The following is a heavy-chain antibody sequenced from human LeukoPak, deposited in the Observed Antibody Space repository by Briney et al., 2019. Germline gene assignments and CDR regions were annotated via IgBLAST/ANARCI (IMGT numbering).Heavy chain of an antibody. CDR1: GFTFSSYA. Sequence: GGSLRLSCAASGFTFSSYAMSWVRQAPGKGLEWVSAISGSGGSTYYADSVKGRFTISRDNSKNTLYLQMNSLRAEDTAVYYCARDYGSRGTPETTVDYWGQGTLVTVSS. D-gene: IGHD1-14*01. CDR3: ARDYGSRGTPETTVDY. J-gene: IGHJ4*02. CDR2: ISGSGGST. V-gene: IGHV3-23*01.